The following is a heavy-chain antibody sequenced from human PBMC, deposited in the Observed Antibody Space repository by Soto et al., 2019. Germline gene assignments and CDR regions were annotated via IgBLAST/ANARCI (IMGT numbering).Heavy chain of an antibody. J-gene: IGHJ4*02. V-gene: IGHV4-34*01. D-gene: IGHD5-18*01. Sequence: SETLSLTCAVYGGSFSGYYWSWIRQPPGKGLEWIGEINHSGSTNYNPSLKSRVTITVDTSKNQFSLKLSSVTAADTAVYYCARTNTAMVRYYFDYWGQGTLVTVSS. CDR1: GGSFSGYY. CDR3: ARTNTAMVRYYFDY. CDR2: INHSGST.